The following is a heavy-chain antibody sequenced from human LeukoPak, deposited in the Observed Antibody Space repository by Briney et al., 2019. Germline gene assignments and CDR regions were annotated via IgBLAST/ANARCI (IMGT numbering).Heavy chain of an antibody. CDR3: ARGSRVGEFHYYYYGMDV. CDR1: GFTLSSNY. D-gene: IGHD3-10*01. J-gene: IGHJ6*02. Sequence: GGSLRLFCAAWGFTLSSNYMSWVGQAPGKGLEWVSGIYSGGSTYYADSVKGRFTISRDNSKNTLYLQMNSLRAEDTAVYYCARGSRVGEFHYYYYGMDVWGQGTTVTVSS. CDR2: IYSGGST. V-gene: IGHV3-66*01.